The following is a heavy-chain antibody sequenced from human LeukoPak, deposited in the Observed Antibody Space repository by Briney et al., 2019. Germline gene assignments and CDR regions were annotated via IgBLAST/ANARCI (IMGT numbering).Heavy chain of an antibody. V-gene: IGHV3-30*02. CDR3: ARGGLGLNYCYYYYMDV. J-gene: IGHJ6*03. CDR2: IRYDGSNK. CDR1: GFTFSSYG. D-gene: IGHD3/OR15-3a*01. Sequence: GGSLRLSCAASGFTFSSYGMHWVRQAPGKGLEWVAFIRYDGSNKYYADSVKGRFTISRDNSKNTLYLQMNSLRAEDTAVYYCARGGLGLNYCYYYYMDVWGKGTTVTVSS.